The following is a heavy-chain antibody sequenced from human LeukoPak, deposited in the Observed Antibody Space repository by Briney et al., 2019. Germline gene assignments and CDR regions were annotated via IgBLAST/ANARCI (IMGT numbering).Heavy chain of an antibody. CDR2: IYYSGST. V-gene: IGHV4-39*01. D-gene: IGHD2-8*01. J-gene: IGHJ4*02. CDR3: ARYEQIVLMVYEGGWVDY. CDR1: GGSIGSSSYY. Sequence: SETLSLTCTVSGGSIGSSSYYWGWIRQPPGKGLEWIGSIYYSGSTYYNPSLKSRVTISVDTSKNQFSLKLSSVTAADTAVYYCARYEQIVLMVYEGGWVDYWGQGTLVTVSS.